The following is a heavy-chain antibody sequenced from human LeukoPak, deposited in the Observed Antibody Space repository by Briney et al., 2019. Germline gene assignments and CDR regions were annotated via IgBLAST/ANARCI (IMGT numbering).Heavy chain of an antibody. CDR2: IYYSGST. CDR3: ASRYYDFWSGYAGFDP. J-gene: IGHJ5*02. D-gene: IGHD3-3*01. V-gene: IGHV4-59*12. Sequence: SETLSLTCAVYGGSFSGYYWSWIRQPPGKGLEWIGYIYYSGSTYYNPSLKSRVTISVDTSKNQFSLKLSSVTAADTAVYYCASRYYDFWSGYAGFDPWGQGTLVTVSS. CDR1: GGSFSGYY.